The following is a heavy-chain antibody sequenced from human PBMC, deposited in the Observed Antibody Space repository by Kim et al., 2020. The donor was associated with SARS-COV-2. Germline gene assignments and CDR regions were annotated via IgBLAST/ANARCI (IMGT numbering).Heavy chain of an antibody. CDR3: ARLRGMTTATMERWYDY. CDR1: GASISSSDYH. Sequence: SETLSLTCTVSGASISSSDYHWDWIRQPPGEGLEWIGNVFYSGNTYYSPSLRSRVTISLEASNNQFSLRLNSVTAADTAVYFCARLRGMTTATMERWYDYWGQGTLVSVAS. J-gene: IGHJ4*02. D-gene: IGHD4-17*01. CDR2: VFYSGNT. V-gene: IGHV4-39*01.